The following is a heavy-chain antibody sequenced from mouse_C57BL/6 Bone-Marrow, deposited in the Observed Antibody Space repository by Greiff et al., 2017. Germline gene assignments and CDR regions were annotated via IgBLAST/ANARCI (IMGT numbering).Heavy chain of an antibody. Sequence: EVMLVESGGGLVQSGRSLRLSCATSGFTFSDFYMEWVRQAPGKGLEWIAASRNKANDYTTEYSASVKGRFIVSRDTSPSILYLQMNALRAEDTAIYYCARDAGYGSSYRWYFDVWGTGTTVTVSS. D-gene: IGHD1-1*01. CDR1: GFTFSDFY. CDR3: ARDAGYGSSYRWYFDV. CDR2: SRNKANDYTT. J-gene: IGHJ1*03. V-gene: IGHV7-1*01.